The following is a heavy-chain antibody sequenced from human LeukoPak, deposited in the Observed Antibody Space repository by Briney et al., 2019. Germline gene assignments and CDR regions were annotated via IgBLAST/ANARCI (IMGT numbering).Heavy chain of an antibody. V-gene: IGHV1-69*13. CDR1: GGTFSSYA. J-gene: IGHJ4*02. CDR3: ARNGYSSSTSCRAGFDY. CDR2: IIPIFGTA. D-gene: IGHD2-2*01. Sequence: GASVKVSCKASGGTFSSYAISWVRQAPGQGLEWMGGIIPIFGTANYAQKFQGSVTITADESTSTPYMELSSLRSEDTAVYYCARNGYSSSTSCRAGFDYWGQGTLVTVSS.